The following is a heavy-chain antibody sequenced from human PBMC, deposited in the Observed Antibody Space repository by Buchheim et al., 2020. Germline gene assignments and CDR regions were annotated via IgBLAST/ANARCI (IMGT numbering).Heavy chain of an antibody. D-gene: IGHD2-21*02. CDR2: ICCDGSNK. J-gene: IGHJ4*02. Sequence: VQLLESGGGLVQPGGSLRLSCAASGFTFSTSAMAWVRQAPGKGLEWVAVICCDGSNKYYADSMKGRFTISRDNSRNTLYLQMNSLRVEDTAVYYCAKEATHCGDDCNYLLDYWGQGTL. V-gene: IGHV3-33*06. CDR1: GFTFSTSA. CDR3: AKEATHCGDDCNYLLDY.